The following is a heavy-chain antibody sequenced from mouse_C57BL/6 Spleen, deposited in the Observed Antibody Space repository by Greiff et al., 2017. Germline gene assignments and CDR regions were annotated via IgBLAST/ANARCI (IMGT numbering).Heavy chain of an antibody. V-gene: IGHV1-69*01. Sequence: QVQLQQPGAELVMPGASVKLSCKASGYTFTSYWMHWVKQRPGKGLEWIGEIDPSNSYTNYNQKFKGKSTLTVDKSSSTAYMQLSSLTSEDSAVYYCARSRLGQDAMDYWGQGTSVTVSS. CDR1: GYTFTSYW. CDR2: IDPSNSYT. J-gene: IGHJ4*01. CDR3: ARSRLGQDAMDY. D-gene: IGHD4-1*01.